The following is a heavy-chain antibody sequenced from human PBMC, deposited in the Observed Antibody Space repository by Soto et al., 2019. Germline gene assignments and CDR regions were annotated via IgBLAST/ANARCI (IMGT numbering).Heavy chain of an antibody. CDR2: IIPIFGTA. D-gene: IGHD3-10*01. CDR3: ARGRVWFGELFPHFDY. CDR1: GGTFSSYA. V-gene: IGHV1-69*05. J-gene: IGHJ4*02. Sequence: QVQLVQSGAEVKKPGSSVKVSCKASGGTFSSYAISWVRQAPGQGLEWMGGIIPIFGTANYAQKFQGRVTISXXEXTXRAYMELSSLRSEDTAVYYCARGRVWFGELFPHFDYWGQGTLVTVSS.